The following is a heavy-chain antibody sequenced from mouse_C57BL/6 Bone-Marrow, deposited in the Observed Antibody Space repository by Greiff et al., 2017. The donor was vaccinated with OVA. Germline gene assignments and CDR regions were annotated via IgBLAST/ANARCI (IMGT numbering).Heavy chain of an antibody. CDR2: ISNGGGST. V-gene: IGHV5-12*01. J-gene: IGHJ4*01. CDR3: ARHEGLYGYDGAMDY. D-gene: IGHD2-2*01. Sequence: EVQLVESGGGLVQPGGSLKLSCAASGFTFSDYYMYWVRQTPEKRLEWVAYISNGGGSTYYPDTVKGRFTISRDNAKNTLYLQMSRLKSEDTARYYCARHEGLYGYDGAMDYWGQGTSVTVSS. CDR1: GFTFSDYY.